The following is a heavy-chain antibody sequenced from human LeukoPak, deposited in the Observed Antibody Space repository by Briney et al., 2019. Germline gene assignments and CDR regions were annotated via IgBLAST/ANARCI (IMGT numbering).Heavy chain of an antibody. J-gene: IGHJ6*04. CDR1: GYTFTSYD. Sequence: ASVKVSCKASGYTFTSYDINWVRQATGQGLEWMGWMNPNSGNTGYAQKFQGRVTMTRNTSISTAYMELSSLRSEDTAVYYCARLKARAPGGSYVMDVGAKGTPSPVSS. CDR2: MNPNSGNT. CDR3: ARLKARAPGGSYVMDV. D-gene: IGHD1-26*01. V-gene: IGHV1-8*01.